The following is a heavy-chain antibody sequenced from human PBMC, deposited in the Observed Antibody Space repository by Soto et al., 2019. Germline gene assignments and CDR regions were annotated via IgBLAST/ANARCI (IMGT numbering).Heavy chain of an antibody. Sequence: EVQLVESGGGLVQPGGSLRLSCAASGFTFSTYWMHWVRQAPGKGLVWVSHINDAGSSTSYADSVKGRFTISRDNAKNTVYLQMNRLRAEDTAVYYCARGLNYGMDVWGQGTTVTVSS. CDR2: INDAGSST. CDR3: ARGLNYGMDV. J-gene: IGHJ6*02. V-gene: IGHV3-74*01. CDR1: GFTFSTYW.